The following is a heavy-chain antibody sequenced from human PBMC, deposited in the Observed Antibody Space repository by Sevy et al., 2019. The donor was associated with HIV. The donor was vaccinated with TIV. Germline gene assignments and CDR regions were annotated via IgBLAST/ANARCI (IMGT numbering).Heavy chain of an antibody. CDR1: GFTFSSYG. D-gene: IGHD2-2*01. CDR3: ASQVVPAAIFGFDP. J-gene: IGHJ5*02. CDR2: IWYDGSNK. V-gene: IGHV3-33*08. Sequence: GGSLRLSCAASGFTFSSYGMHWVRQAPGKGLERVAVIWYDGSNKYYADSVKGRFTISRDNSKNTLYLQMNSLRAEDTAVYYCASQVVPAAIFGFDPWGQGTLVTVSS.